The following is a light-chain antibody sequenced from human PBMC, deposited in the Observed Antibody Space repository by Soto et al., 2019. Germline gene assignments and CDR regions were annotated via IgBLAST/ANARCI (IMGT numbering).Light chain of an antibody. Sequence: EVVLTQSPDTLPLSPGERATLSCRASQSVSINSLVWYQQKPGQAPRLLIYGASNRATGIPDRFSASGSGTEFTLIISRLEPEDFAMYYCQQYSSSWYTFGQGTKVEVK. J-gene: IGKJ2*01. CDR3: QQYSSSWYT. CDR2: GAS. V-gene: IGKV3-20*01. CDR1: QSVSINS.